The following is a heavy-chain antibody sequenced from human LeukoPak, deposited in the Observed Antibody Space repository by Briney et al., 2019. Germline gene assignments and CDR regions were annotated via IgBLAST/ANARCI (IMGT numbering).Heavy chain of an antibody. J-gene: IGHJ4*02. D-gene: IGHD1/OR15-1a*01. V-gene: IGHV3-11*04. Sequence: TGGSLRLSCAASGFTFSEYFMHWIRQAPGKGLEWVAYISSSGETKHYADSVKGRFTISRDNAKNSLYMQMSNLRADDTAVYYCARGLGLGQYYFDSWGQGTLVTVSS. CDR2: ISSSGETK. CDR3: ARGLGLGQYYFDS. CDR1: GFTFSEYF.